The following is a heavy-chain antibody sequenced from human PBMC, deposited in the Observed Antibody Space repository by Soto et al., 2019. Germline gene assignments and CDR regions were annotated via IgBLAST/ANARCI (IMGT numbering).Heavy chain of an antibody. Sequence: QVQLQESGPGLVKPSDTLSLTCAVSGYSISSSNWWGWIRQPPGKGLEWIGYIYYSGTTYYNPSLKGRVTMSVDTPKNQFSLKLTSVTAVDTAVYYCAGREIQGPIDYWGQGTLVTVSS. CDR3: AGREIQGPIDY. D-gene: IGHD1-26*01. V-gene: IGHV4-28*01. CDR2: IYYSGTT. CDR1: GYSISSSNW. J-gene: IGHJ4*02.